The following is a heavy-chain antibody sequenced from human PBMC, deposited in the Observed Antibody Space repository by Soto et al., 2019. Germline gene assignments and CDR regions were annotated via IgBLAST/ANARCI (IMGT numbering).Heavy chain of an antibody. D-gene: IGHD3-3*01. Sequence: SVKVSCKASGGTFSSYAINWVRQAPGQGLEWMGGIIPIFHTASYAQKFQDRVTITADESTSTAYMELSSLRSEDTAVYYCASPPKDLCSGSWGQGTLVPVS. CDR2: IIPIFHTA. CDR3: ASPPKDLCSGS. J-gene: IGHJ4*02. CDR1: GGTFSSYA. V-gene: IGHV1-69*13.